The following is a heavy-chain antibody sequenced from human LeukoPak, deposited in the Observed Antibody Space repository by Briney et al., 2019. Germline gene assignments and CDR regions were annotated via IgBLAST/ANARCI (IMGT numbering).Heavy chain of an antibody. D-gene: IGHD6-13*01. V-gene: IGHV3-21*01. Sequence: GGSLRLSCAASGFTFSSYSMNWVRQAPGKGLEWVSSISSSSSYIYYADSVKGRFTISRDNAKNSLYLQMDSLRAEGTAVYYWARGEAAAALDYWGQGTLVTVSS. CDR1: GFTFSSYS. J-gene: IGHJ4*02. CDR3: ARGEAAAALDY. CDR2: ISSSSSYI.